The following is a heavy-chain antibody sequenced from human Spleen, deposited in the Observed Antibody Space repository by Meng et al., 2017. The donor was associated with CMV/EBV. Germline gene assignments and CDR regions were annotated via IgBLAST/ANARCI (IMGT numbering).Heavy chain of an antibody. Sequence: GGSLRLSCAASGFTFSTSWMSWVRQAPGKGLEWVANIREDGSSKYYADPVKGRFTISRDNAKNSLYLQMNSLTAEDTAFYYCVRGINSYYSPYGMDVWGQGTTVTVSS. J-gene: IGHJ6*02. CDR1: GFTFSTSW. CDR2: IREDGSSK. V-gene: IGHV3-7*04. CDR3: VRGINSYYSPYGMDV. D-gene: IGHD5-24*01.